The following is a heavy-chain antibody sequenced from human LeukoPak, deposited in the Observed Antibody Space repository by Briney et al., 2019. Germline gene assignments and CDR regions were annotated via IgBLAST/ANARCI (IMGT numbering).Heavy chain of an antibody. CDR1: GGSISTSSYY. CDR2: SFYSGTT. D-gene: IGHD2-8*01. CDR3: ARERMVYSIRGEFVY. V-gene: IGHV4-39*07. J-gene: IGHJ4*02. Sequence: PSETLSLTCTVSGGSISTSSYYWGWIRQPPGKGLEWIGSSFYSGTTYSKPSLKSRVTISVDTTKNQFSLKLSSLTAANTAVYYCARERMVYSIRGEFVYWGPGTLVTVSS.